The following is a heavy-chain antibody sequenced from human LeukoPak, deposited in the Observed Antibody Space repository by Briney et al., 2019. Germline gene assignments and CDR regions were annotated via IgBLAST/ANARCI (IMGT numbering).Heavy chain of an antibody. Sequence: SETLSLTCTVSGGSISSYYWSWIRQPPGKGLEWIGYISYSGSTNYNPSLKSRVTISVDTSKNQFCLKLSSVTAADTAVYYCARYVWGSYPTFEDCWGQGTLVTVSS. V-gene: IGHV4-59*01. CDR2: ISYSGST. D-gene: IGHD3-16*02. CDR1: GGSISSYY. CDR3: ARYVWGSYPTFEDC. J-gene: IGHJ4*02.